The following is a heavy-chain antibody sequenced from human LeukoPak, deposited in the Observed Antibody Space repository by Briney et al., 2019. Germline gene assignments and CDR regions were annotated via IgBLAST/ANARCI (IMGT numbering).Heavy chain of an antibody. V-gene: IGHV4-39*07. D-gene: IGHD6-19*01. CDR3: ARETAVAGTFSYYMDV. J-gene: IGHJ6*03. Sequence: SETLSLTCTVSGGSISSSSYYWGRIRQPPGKGLEWIGSIYYSGSAYYNPSLKSRVTISVDTTKNQFSLKLSSVTAADTAVYYCARETAVAGTFSYYMDVWGKGTTVTVSS. CDR1: GGSISSSSYY. CDR2: IYYSGSA.